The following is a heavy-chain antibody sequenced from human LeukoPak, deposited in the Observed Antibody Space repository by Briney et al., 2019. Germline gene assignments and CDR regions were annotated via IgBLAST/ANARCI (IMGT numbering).Heavy chain of an antibody. V-gene: IGHV5-51*01. Sequence: GESLKISCKGSGYSFTSYWIGWVRQMPGKGLEWMGIIYPGDSDIRYSPSFQGQVTISADKSISTAYLQWSSLKASDTAMYYCARLSYCGGDCYSDFDYWGQGTLVTVSS. J-gene: IGHJ4*02. D-gene: IGHD2-21*02. CDR2: IYPGDSDI. CDR1: GYSFTSYW. CDR3: ARLSYCGGDCYSDFDY.